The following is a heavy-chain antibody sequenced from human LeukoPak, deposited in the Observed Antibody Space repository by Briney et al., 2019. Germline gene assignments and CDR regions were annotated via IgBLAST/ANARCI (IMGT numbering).Heavy chain of an antibody. Sequence: SESLCLSCTASGFTFSSYYWSWIRQPPGKGLEWIGYIYDSESTNYNPPHKRRVTISVDTYNNQYSLKLSSVTAADTAVYYGARHFEPGGRGTLVSVS. J-gene: IGHJ5*02. CDR2: IYDSEST. CDR1: GFTFSSYY. CDR3: ARHFEP. D-gene: IGHD2/OR15-2a*01. V-gene: IGHV4-59*01.